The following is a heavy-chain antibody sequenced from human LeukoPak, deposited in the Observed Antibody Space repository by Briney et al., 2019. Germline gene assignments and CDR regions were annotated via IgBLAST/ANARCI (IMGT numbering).Heavy chain of an antibody. CDR2: IYPGDSDI. CDR3: ATGLNANYYYYYYGMDV. D-gene: IGHD1-1*01. V-gene: IGHV5-51*01. Sequence: GESLKISCKGSGYSFTIYWIAWVRQMPGKGLEWMGIIYPGDSDIRYSPSFQGQVTISADKSISTAYLQWSSLKASDTAMYCCATGLNANYYYYYYGMDVWGQGTTVTVSS. CDR1: GYSFTIYW. J-gene: IGHJ6*02.